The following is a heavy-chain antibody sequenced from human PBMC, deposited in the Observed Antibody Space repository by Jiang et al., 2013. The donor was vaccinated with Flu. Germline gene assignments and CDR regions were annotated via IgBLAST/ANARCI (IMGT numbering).Heavy chain of an antibody. V-gene: IGHV1-3*01. CDR3: ARNYDILTGYYSLNWFDP. D-gene: IGHD3-9*01. CDR2: INAGNGNT. Sequence: SGAEVKKPGASVKVSCKASGYTFTSYAMHWVRQAPGQRLEWMGWINAGNGNTKYSQKFRGRVTITRDTSASTAYMELSSLRSEDTAVYYCARNYDILTGYYSLNWFDPWGQGTLVTVSS. CDR1: GYTFTSYA. J-gene: IGHJ5*02.